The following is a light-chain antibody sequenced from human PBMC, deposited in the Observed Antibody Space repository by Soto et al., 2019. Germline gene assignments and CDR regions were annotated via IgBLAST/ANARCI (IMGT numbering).Light chain of an antibody. Sequence: DIPMTQSPSTLSASVGDRVTITCRASQGMSSWLAWYQQKPGKAPKLLIYKASSLESGVPSRFSGSGSGTEFTLTISSLQPDDFATYYCQQYNSYPITFGQGTKLEIK. V-gene: IGKV1-5*03. CDR3: QQYNSYPIT. J-gene: IGKJ2*01. CDR2: KAS. CDR1: QGMSSW.